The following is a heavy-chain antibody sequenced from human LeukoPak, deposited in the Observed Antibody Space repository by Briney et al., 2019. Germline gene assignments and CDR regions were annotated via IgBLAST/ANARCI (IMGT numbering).Heavy chain of an antibody. Sequence: PGGSLRLSCAASGFTFSSYEMNWVRQAPGKGLEWVSYISSSGSTIYYADSVKGRFTISRDNAKNSLYPQMNSLRAEDTAVYYCARGGAVAGNNYWGQGTLVTVSS. CDR3: ARGGAVAGNNY. CDR1: GFTFSSYE. D-gene: IGHD6-19*01. J-gene: IGHJ4*02. V-gene: IGHV3-48*03. CDR2: ISSSGSTI.